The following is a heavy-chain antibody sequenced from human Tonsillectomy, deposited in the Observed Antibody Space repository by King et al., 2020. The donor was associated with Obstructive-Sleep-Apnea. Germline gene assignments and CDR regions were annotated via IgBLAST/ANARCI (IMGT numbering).Heavy chain of an antibody. J-gene: IGHJ4*02. CDR3: ARDWYWGSFDY. V-gene: IGHV3-7*01. D-gene: IGHD7-27*01. CDR2: IKQDGSEK. CDR1: GFTFSSYW. Sequence: VQLVESGGGLVQPGGSLRLSCAASGFTFSSYWMSWVRQAPGKGLEGVANIKQDGSEKYYVDSVKGRLTISRDNAKNSLYLQMNSLRAEDTAVYYCARDWYWGSFDYWGQGTLVTVSS.